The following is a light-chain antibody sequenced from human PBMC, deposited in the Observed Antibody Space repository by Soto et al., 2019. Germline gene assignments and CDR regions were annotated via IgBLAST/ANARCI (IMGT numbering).Light chain of an antibody. V-gene: IGLV2-11*01. Sequence: QSALTQPRSVSGSPGQSVSIACTGTSGDVGSYIHVSWYQQHPGRAPKLMIYDVDERPSGVPDRFSGSKYGNTAALTISGLQDEDEADYYCCSYAGIYTSSWVFGTGTKLTVL. CDR3: CSYAGIYTSSWV. CDR1: SGDVGSYIH. CDR2: DVD. J-gene: IGLJ1*01.